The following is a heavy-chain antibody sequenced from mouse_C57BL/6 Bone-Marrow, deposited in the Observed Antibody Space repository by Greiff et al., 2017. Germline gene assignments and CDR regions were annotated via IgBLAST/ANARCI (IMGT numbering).Heavy chain of an antibody. CDR1: GYTFTEYT. Sequence: VQLQQSGAELVKPGASVKLSCKASGYTFTEYTIHWVQQRSGQGLEWIGWFYPGSGSIKYNEKFKDKATLTADKSSSTVYLELSRLTSEDSAVFFGARHSIYDGYPGYFDDWGKGTTLTVSS. CDR3: ARHSIYDGYPGYFDD. D-gene: IGHD2-3*01. V-gene: IGHV1-62-2*01. J-gene: IGHJ2*01. CDR2: FYPGSGSI.